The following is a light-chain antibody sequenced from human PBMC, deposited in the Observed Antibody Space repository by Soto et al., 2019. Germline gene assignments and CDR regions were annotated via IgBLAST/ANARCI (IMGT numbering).Light chain of an antibody. Sequence: EIVLTQSPGTLSLSPGERATLSCRASQSVSSSYLAWYQQKPGQAPRPLIYGASSRATGIPDRFSGSGSGTDFTLTISRLEPEDFAVYYCQQYGISSWTFGQGTLLEI. V-gene: IGKV3-20*01. CDR1: QSVSSSY. CDR3: QQYGISSWT. CDR2: GAS. J-gene: IGKJ5*01.